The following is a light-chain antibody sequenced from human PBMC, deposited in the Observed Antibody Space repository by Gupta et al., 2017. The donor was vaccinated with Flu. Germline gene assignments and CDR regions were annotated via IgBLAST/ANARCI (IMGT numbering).Light chain of an antibody. CDR3: QQSDSTPPS. CDR1: QNIDSY. V-gene: IGKV1-39*01. Sequence: DIQMTQSPSSLSASVGDRITITCRASQNIDSYLNWYQQKPGKAPHLLIYKASSLQSGVPPRFSGGGSGTDFSLSIIRLQPEDFATYYCQQSDSTPPSFGRGTKLEIK. CDR2: KAS. J-gene: IGKJ2*03.